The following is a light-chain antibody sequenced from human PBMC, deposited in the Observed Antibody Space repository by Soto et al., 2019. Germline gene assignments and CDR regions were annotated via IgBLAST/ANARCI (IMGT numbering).Light chain of an antibody. CDR1: SSDVGGYNY. Sequence: QSALTQPAPLSGSPGQSITISCTGTSSDVGGYNYVSWYQQHPGKAPKLMIYEVSNRPSRVSNRFSGSKSGNTASLTISGLQAEDEADYYCSSYTRSSTSYVFGTGNKVTVL. CDR2: EVS. CDR3: SSYTRSSTSYV. J-gene: IGLJ1*01. V-gene: IGLV2-14*01.